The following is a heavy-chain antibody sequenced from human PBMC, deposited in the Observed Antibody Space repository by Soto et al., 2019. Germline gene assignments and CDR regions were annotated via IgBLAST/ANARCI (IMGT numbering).Heavy chain of an antibody. CDR1: GYTFTSYA. CDR2: INAGNCNT. CDR3: ARGGGNIVVVVAAPDY. D-gene: IGHD2-15*01. Sequence: QVQLVQSGAEVKKPGASVKVSCKASGYTFTSYAMHWVRQAPGQRLEWMGWINAGNCNTKYSQKFQGRVTITRDTSASTAYMELSSLRSEDTAVYYCARGGGNIVVVVAAPDYWGQGTLVTVSS. J-gene: IGHJ4*02. V-gene: IGHV1-3*01.